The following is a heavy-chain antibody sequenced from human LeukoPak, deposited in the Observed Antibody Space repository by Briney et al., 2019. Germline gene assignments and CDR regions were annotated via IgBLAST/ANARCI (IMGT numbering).Heavy chain of an antibody. Sequence: PGGSLRLSCAASGFTFSSSAMHWVRQAPGKGLEWVAVISYDGSNKYYTDSVKGRFSISRDNSRNTLYLQMNSLRADDTAVYYCARDPEYHGSGTYLDYWGQGTLVTVSS. V-gene: IGHV3-30-3*01. CDR1: GFTFSSSA. CDR2: ISYDGSNK. D-gene: IGHD3-10*01. J-gene: IGHJ4*02. CDR3: ARDPEYHGSGTYLDY.